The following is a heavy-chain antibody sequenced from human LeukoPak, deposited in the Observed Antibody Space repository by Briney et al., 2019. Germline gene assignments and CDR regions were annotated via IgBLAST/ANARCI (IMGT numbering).Heavy chain of an antibody. J-gene: IGHJ4*02. D-gene: IGHD6-13*01. CDR1: GFTVSSNY. Sequence: GGSLRLSCAASGFTVSSNYMSWVRQAPGKGLEWVSVIYSGGSTYYADSVKGRFTISRDNSKNTLYLQMNSLRAEDTAVYYCASAATYSSSWYGFDYWGQGTLVTVSS. CDR3: ASAATYSSSWYGFDY. V-gene: IGHV3-66*01. CDR2: IYSGGST.